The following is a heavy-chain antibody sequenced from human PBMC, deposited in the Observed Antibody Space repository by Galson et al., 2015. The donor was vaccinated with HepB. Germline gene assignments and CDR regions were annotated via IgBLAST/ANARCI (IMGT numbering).Heavy chain of an antibody. D-gene: IGHD2-15*01. Sequence: SLRVSCAASGFTFANYAMSWVRQAPGKGLEWVSSLSGSGGSAKYADSVKGRVTISRDNSQNILYLQMNSLRPEDTALYYCVKWARILVVVGDTYLDSLGQGTLVTVAS. CDR1: GFTFANYA. CDR3: VKWARILVVVGDTYLDS. J-gene: IGHJ4*02. V-gene: IGHV3-23*01. CDR2: LSGSGGSA.